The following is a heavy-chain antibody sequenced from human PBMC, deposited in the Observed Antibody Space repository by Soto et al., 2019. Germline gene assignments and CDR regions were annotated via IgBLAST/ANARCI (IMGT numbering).Heavy chain of an antibody. CDR2: IKSKTDGGTT. Sequence: GGSLRLSCAASGFTFSNAWMNWVRQAPGKGLEWVGRIKSKTDGGTTDYAAPVKGRFTISRDDSKNTLYLQMNSLKTEDTAVYYCTAGGSLAAAENDYWGQGTLVTVSS. CDR3: TAGGSLAAAENDY. J-gene: IGHJ4*02. D-gene: IGHD6-13*01. V-gene: IGHV3-15*07. CDR1: GFTFSNAW.